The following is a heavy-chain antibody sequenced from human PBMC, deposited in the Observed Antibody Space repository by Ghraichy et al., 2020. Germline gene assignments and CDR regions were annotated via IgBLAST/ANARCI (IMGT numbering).Heavy chain of an antibody. CDR2: IYYSGST. D-gene: IGHD4-17*01. Sequence: SETLSLTCTVSGGSISTYYWSWIRQPPGKGLEWIGYIYYSGSTNYNPSLKSRVTMSLDTSKNQFSLRLTSVTAADTAVYYCARDSDYGDILQAFDIWGQGTMVTVSA. J-gene: IGHJ3*02. V-gene: IGHV4-59*01. CDR1: GGSISTYY. CDR3: ARDSDYGDILQAFDI.